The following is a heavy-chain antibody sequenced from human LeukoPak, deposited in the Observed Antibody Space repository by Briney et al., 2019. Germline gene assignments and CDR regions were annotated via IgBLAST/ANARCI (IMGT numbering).Heavy chain of an antibody. CDR1: GYTFTSYG. J-gene: IGHJ4*02. Sequence: ASVKVSCKASGYTFTSYGISWVRQAPGQGLEWMRWISAYNGNTNYAQKLQGRVTLTTDTSTSTAYMELRSLRSDDTAVYYCARDQARIAAAGTEYDYWGQGTLVTVSS. CDR3: ARDQARIAAAGTEYDY. D-gene: IGHD6-13*01. V-gene: IGHV1-18*01. CDR2: ISAYNGNT.